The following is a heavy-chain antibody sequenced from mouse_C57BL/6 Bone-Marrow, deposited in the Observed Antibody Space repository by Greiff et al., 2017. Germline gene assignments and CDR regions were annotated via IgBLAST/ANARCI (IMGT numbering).Heavy chain of an antibody. CDR3: ARGITTVVATRDWYFDV. J-gene: IGHJ1*03. V-gene: IGHV1-22*01. D-gene: IGHD1-1*01. CDR2: INPNNGGT. Sequence: DVQLQESGPELVKPGASVKMSCKASGYTFTDYNMHWVKQSHGKSLEWIGYINPNNGGTGYNQKFKGKATWTVNKSSRTAYMEFRSLTSEDSAVYYCARGITTVVATRDWYFDVWGTGTTVTVSS. CDR1: GYTFTDYN.